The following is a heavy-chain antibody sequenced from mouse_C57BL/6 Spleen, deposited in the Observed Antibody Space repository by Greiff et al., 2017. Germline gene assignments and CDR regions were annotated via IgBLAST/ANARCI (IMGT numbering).Heavy chain of an antibody. V-gene: IGHV5-6*01. J-gene: IGHJ2*01. CDR3: ARHDYPDY. D-gene: IGHD2-4*01. Sequence: EVMLVESGGDLVKPGGSLKLSCAASGFTFSSYGMSWVRQTPDKRLEWVATISSGGSYTYYPDSVKGRFTISRDNAKNTLYLQMSRLKSEDTAMYYCARHDYPDYWGQGTPLTVSS. CDR2: ISSGGSYT. CDR1: GFTFSSYG.